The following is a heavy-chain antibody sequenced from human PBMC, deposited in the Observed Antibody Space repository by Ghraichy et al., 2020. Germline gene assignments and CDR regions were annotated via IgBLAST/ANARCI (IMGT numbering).Heavy chain of an antibody. CDR1: GYSFTSYW. CDR3: ATSSLEQWLVNPAFDI. V-gene: IGHV5-51*01. Sequence: GESLNISCKGSGYSFTSYWIGWVRQMPGKGLEWMGIIYPGDSDTRYSPSFQGQVTISADKSISTAYLQWSSLKASDPAMYYCATSSLEQWLVNPAFDIWGQGTMVTVSS. J-gene: IGHJ3*02. CDR2: IYPGDSDT. D-gene: IGHD6-19*01.